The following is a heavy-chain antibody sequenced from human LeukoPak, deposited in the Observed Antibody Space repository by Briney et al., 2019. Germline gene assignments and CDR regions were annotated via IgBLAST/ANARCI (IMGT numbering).Heavy chain of an antibody. J-gene: IGHJ4*02. CDR3: ARDPDYYDSSGHGNN. CDR1: GGSISSYY. D-gene: IGHD3-22*01. Sequence: SETLSLTCTVSGGSISSYYWSWIRQHPGKGLEWIGYIYYSGSTYYNPSLKSRVTISVDTSKNQFSLKLSSVTAADTAVYYCARDPDYYDSSGHGNNWGQGTLVTVSS. CDR2: IYYSGST. V-gene: IGHV4-59*06.